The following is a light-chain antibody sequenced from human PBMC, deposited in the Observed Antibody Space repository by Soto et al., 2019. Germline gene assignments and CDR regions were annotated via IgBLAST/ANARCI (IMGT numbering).Light chain of an antibody. Sequence: HMTQSPSTLSASVLYRATTIFLAIQIISIWLAWYQQKPGKAPELLIYAASTLQSGVPTRFSGSGSGTDFTLTISCQQSEDFATYYCQQYYSFPRTFGQGTKVDIK. V-gene: IGKV1-5*02. J-gene: IGKJ1*01. CDR1: QIISIW. CDR3: QQYYSFPRT. CDR2: AAS.